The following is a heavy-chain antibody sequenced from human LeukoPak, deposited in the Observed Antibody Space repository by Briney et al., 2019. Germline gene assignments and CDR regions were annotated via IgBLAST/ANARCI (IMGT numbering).Heavy chain of an antibody. V-gene: IGHV3-74*01. CDR2: INTDGSST. CDR1: GFTFSSYW. D-gene: IGHD2-21*01. Sequence: PGGSLRLSCAASGFTFSSYWMHWVRQAPGKGLVWVSRINTDGSSTSYADSVKGRFTISRDNSKNTLYLQMNSLRAEDTAVYYCAREYNPGSILRGVDIWGQGTMVTVSS. CDR3: AREYNPGSILRGVDI. J-gene: IGHJ3*02.